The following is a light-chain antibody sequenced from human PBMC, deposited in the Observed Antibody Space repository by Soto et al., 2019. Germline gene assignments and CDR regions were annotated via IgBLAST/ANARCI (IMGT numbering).Light chain of an antibody. CDR3: QQYDSDPLT. V-gene: IGKV1-5*01. CDR2: DAS. J-gene: IGKJ4*01. CDR1: QSISIW. Sequence: DIQMTQSPSTLSASVGDTVTITCRASQSISIWLAWYQQKPGKAPKLLIYDASSLESWVPSRFRSSGNGTGFTLTVRSLQPDDFATYFCQQYDSDPLTFGGGTKVEVK.